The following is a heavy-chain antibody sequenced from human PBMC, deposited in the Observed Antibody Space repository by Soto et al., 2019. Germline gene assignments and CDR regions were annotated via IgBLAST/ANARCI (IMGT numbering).Heavy chain of an antibody. V-gene: IGHV1-18*01. CDR2: ISAYNGNT. J-gene: IGHJ6*02. CDR3: ARDVTGTTFLEFHYYYYGMDV. Sequence: ASVKVSCKASGYTFTSYGISWVRQAPGQGLEWMGWISAYNGNTNYAQKLQGRVTMTTDTSTSTAYMELRSLRSDDTAVYYCARDVTGTTFLEFHYYYYGMDVWGQGTTVTVSS. CDR1: GYTFTSYG. D-gene: IGHD1-7*01.